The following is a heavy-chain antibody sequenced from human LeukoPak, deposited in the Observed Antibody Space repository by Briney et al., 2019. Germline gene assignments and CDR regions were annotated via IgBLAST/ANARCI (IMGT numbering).Heavy chain of an antibody. CDR3: AATDCNGSICYFGY. CDR2: IYHSGST. J-gene: IGHJ4*02. CDR1: GGSISSSKW. Sequence: SGTLSLTCAVSGGSISSSKWWSWVRQPPGKGLEWIGDIYHSGSTNYNPSLKSRVTISVDKSKNQFSLKLSSVTAADTAVYYCAATDCNGSICYFGYWGQGTLVTVSS. V-gene: IGHV4-4*02. D-gene: IGHD2-15*01.